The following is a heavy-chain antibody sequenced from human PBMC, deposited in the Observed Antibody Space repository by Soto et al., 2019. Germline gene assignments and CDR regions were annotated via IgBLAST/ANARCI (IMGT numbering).Heavy chain of an antibody. Sequence: PGGSLRLSCAASGFTFSSYSMNWVRQAPGKGLEWVSSISSSSSYIYYADSVKGRFTISRDNAKNSLYLQMNSLRAEDTAVYYCARGDCSSTSCYWNYWGQGTLVTVSS. CDR3: ARGDCSSTSCYWNY. CDR1: GFTFSSYS. D-gene: IGHD2-2*01. V-gene: IGHV3-21*01. J-gene: IGHJ4*02. CDR2: ISSSSSYI.